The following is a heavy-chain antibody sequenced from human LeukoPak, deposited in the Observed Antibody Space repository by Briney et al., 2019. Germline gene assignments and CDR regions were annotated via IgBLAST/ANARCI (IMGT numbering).Heavy chain of an antibody. D-gene: IGHD4-11*01. J-gene: IGHJ4*02. Sequence: GGSLRLSCAASGFAFSTYPVHWVRQAPGKGLEWVAVISYDGSNKYYADSVKGRFTISRDNSKNTLYLQMNSLRAEDTAVYYCARGRQCDYWGQGTLVTVSS. CDR3: ARGRQCDY. CDR1: GFAFSTYP. CDR2: ISYDGSNK. V-gene: IGHV3-30*14.